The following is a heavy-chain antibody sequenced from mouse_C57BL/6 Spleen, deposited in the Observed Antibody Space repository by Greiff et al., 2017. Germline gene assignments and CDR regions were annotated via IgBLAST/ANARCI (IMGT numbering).Heavy chain of an antibody. CDR2: IYPGDGDT. D-gene: IGHD1-1*01. CDR3: ARDYYYGSSYPYVDY. CDR1: GYAFSSYW. V-gene: IGHV1-80*01. Sequence: VQLQQSGAELVKPGASVKISCKASGYAFSSYWMNWVKQRPGKGLEWIGQIYPGDGDTNYNGKFKGKATLTADKSSSTAYMQLSSLTSEDSAVYFCARDYYYGSSYPYVDYWGQGTTLTVSS. J-gene: IGHJ2*01.